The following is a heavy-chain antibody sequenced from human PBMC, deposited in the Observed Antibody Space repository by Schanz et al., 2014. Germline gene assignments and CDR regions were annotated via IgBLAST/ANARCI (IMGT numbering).Heavy chain of an antibody. CDR2: IRFDASAK. V-gene: IGHV3-30*02. Sequence: QVQLVESGGGVAQPGGSLRLSCAASGFSFSGYGMHWVRQAPGKGLEWVAYIRFDASAKYYGDSVEGRFTISKDNSKNTVYLQMNSLRVEDTAVYYCARDCGSVTCFDHWGQGTLVTVSS. CDR3: ARDCGSVTCFDH. CDR1: GFSFSGYG. D-gene: IGHD3-10*01. J-gene: IGHJ4*02.